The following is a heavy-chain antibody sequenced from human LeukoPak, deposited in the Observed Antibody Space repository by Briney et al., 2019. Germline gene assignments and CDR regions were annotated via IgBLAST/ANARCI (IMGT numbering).Heavy chain of an antibody. Sequence: GGSLRLSCAASGFTFSSYWMHWVRQAPGKGLMWVSRIKHDGSGTTYADSVKGRFTISRDNAKNTLYLQMNSLRVEDTAVYYCARGARFLEVWSQGTLVTVTS. J-gene: IGHJ4*02. CDR1: GFTFSSYW. V-gene: IGHV3-74*01. D-gene: IGHD3-3*01. CDR3: ARGARFLEV. CDR2: IKHDGSGT.